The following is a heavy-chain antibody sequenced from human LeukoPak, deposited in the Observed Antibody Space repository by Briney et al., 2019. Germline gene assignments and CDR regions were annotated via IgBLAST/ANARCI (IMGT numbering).Heavy chain of an antibody. Sequence: SETLSLTCSVSGGSINNYYWSWIRRSPGQGLEWIGYIHYSGTTNYNPSFKGRLTISVDTSRDQFSLKLNSVTAADTAIYCCARDRRYRSGDNYYLHYFDSWGQGTLVTVSS. CDR3: ARDRRYRSGDNYYLHYFDS. CDR1: GGSINNYY. CDR2: IHYSGTT. V-gene: IGHV4-59*01. J-gene: IGHJ4*02. D-gene: IGHD2-15*01.